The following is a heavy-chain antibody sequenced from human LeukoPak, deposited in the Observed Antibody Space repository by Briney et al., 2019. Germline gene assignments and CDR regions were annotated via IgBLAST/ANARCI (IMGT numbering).Heavy chain of an antibody. J-gene: IGHJ5*02. Sequence: ASVKVSCNPSGYTFTGYYLHWVRQAPGQGLEWMGWIDPNTGDTNYAQKFQGRATMTRDTSFSTAYMDLSTLTSDDTAVYYCARSNYGGQGAGDNWFDPWGQGTLVTVSS. V-gene: IGHV1-2*02. CDR3: ARSNYGGQGAGDNWFDP. D-gene: IGHD4-23*01. CDR2: IDPNTGDT. CDR1: GYTFTGYY.